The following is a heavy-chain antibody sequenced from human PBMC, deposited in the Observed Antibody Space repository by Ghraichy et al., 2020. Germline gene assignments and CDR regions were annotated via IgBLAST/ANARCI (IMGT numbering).Heavy chain of an antibody. Sequence: SETLSLTCAVYGGSFSGYYWSWIRQPPGKGLEWIGEINHSGSTNYNPSLKSRVTISVDTSKNQFSLKLSSVTAADTAVYYCARGPYSSSWFQFGPWGQGTLVTVSS. CDR2: INHSGST. CDR3: ARGPYSSSWFQFGP. J-gene: IGHJ5*02. V-gene: IGHV4-34*01. CDR1: GGSFSGYY. D-gene: IGHD6-13*01.